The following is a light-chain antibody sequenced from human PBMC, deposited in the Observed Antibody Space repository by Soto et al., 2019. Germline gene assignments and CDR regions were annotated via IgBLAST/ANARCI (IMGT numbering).Light chain of an antibody. Sequence: LKISPGTVSLTPEERATLSCRVSHSIISSFLAWYQQKPGQAPRLLIFAAASRATGIPDRFSGGGSGTDFTLTISSLQPEDFAVYYCQHSAYSSCTFGHGTKVDIK. CDR2: AAA. CDR1: HSIISSF. J-gene: IGKJ1*01. V-gene: IGKV3-20*01. CDR3: QHSAYSSCT.